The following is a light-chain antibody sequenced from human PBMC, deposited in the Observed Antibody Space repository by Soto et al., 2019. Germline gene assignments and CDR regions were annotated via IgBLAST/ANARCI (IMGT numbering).Light chain of an antibody. J-gene: IGKJ1*01. V-gene: IGKV1-27*01. CDR1: QGISNY. CDR2: AAS. CDR3: QKYDSVPWT. Sequence: DIQMTQSPSSLSASVGDRVTITCRASQGISNYLAWYQQKPGKVPRHLIYAASTLQSGVPSRFGGSGSGTDFTLTISSLQPEDVATYYFQKYDSVPWTFGQGTKVEIK.